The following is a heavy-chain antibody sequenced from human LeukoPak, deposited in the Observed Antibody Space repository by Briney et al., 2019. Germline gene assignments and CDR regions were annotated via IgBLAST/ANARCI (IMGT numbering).Heavy chain of an antibody. CDR1: GGSIRSSSYN. Sequence: SSETLSLTCTVSGGSIRSSSYNWGWIRQPPGKGLEWIGSIPYTGTTYYNPSLKSRVTISLDTSKNQFSLKLSSVTAADTAVYYCARGLMDGAGTPPTGAFDIWGQGTMVTISS. CDR3: ARGLMDGAGTPPTGAFDI. V-gene: IGHV4-39*07. CDR2: IPYTGTT. J-gene: IGHJ3*02. D-gene: IGHD1-7*01.